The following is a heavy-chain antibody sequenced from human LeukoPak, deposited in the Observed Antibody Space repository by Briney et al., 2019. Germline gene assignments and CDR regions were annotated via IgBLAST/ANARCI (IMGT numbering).Heavy chain of an antibody. Sequence: PGGSMRVACAATGFTCSSYAMSSVRQAPGQGLDWVSANSGSGGSIYYADSVKGRFTISRDNSKNTLYLQMNSLRAEDTAVYYCARQGIILTAYYGYWGQGTLVTVSS. CDR1: GFTCSSYA. D-gene: IGHD3-9*01. CDR3: ARQGIILTAYYGY. V-gene: IGHV3-23*01. J-gene: IGHJ4*02. CDR2: NSGSGGSI.